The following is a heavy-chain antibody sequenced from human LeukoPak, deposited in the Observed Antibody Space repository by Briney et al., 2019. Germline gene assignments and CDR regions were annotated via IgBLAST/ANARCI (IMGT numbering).Heavy chain of an antibody. CDR1: GDSVSSNSVT. CDR3: ARRLTQYDCFDP. CDR2: TYYRSTWYN. Sequence: SQTLSLTCAISGDSVSSNSVTWNWIRQPPSRGHEWLGRTYYRSTWYNDYAVSVRGRITVNPDTSKNQFSLHLNSVTPEDTAVYYCARRLTQYDCFDPWGQGILVTVSS. D-gene: IGHD2-2*01. V-gene: IGHV6-1*01. J-gene: IGHJ5*02.